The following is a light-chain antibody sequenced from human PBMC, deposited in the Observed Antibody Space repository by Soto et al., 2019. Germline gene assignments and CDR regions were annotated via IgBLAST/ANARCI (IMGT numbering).Light chain of an antibody. CDR3: QQSYSAPVT. J-gene: IGKJ2*01. V-gene: IGKV1-39*01. CDR2: AAS. CDR1: QSISSC. Sequence: DIQMTQSPSSLSASIGDRVTITCRASQSISSCLNWFQQKPGEAPKLLIQAASSLQSGVPSRFSGSGSGTDFTLTINSLQPEDFAVYYCQQSYSAPVTFGQGTKL.